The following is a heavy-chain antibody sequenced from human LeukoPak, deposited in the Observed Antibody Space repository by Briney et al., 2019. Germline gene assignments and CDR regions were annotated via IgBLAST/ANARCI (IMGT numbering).Heavy chain of an antibody. Sequence: GGSLRLSCAVSGFTVSNDYMSWVRQAPGKGLEWVSVIYGGGDTYYADSVRGRFTISRDNFENTLFLQMDSLRAEDTAVYYCTRVLPSSHHFFDSWGQGTLVTVSS. CDR3: TRVLPSSHHFFDS. CDR1: GFTVSNDY. J-gene: IGHJ4*02. D-gene: IGHD6-6*01. CDR2: IYGGGDT. V-gene: IGHV3-53*01.